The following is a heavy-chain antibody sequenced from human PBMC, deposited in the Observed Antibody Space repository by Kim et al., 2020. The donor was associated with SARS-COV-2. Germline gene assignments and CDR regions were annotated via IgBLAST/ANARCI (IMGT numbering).Heavy chain of an antibody. D-gene: IGHD3-22*01. J-gene: IGHJ6*03. CDR3: AREDRKFSGYPYYYYYMDV. CDR1: GGSISSYY. CDR2: IYTSGST. Sequence: SETLSLTCTVSGGSISSYYWSWIRQPAGKGLEWIGRIYTSGSTNYNPSLKSRVTMSVDTSKNQFSLKLSSVTAADTAVYYCAREDRKFSGYPYYYYYMDVWGKGTTVTVSS. V-gene: IGHV4-4*07.